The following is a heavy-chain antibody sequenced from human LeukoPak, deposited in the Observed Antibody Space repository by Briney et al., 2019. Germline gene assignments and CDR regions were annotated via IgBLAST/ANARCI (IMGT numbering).Heavy chain of an antibody. V-gene: IGHV1-58*01. J-gene: IGHJ3*02. D-gene: IGHD3-22*01. Sequence: PVKLSCKASGFIFSRSAVQWVRQARGQGLEWIGWIVVGSGNTNYAQKFQERVTMTRDMSTGTAYMELSSLRSEDTAVYYCAAGNYYDSSGYYPYAFDICGQGTMVTVSS. CDR3: AAGNYYDSSGYYPYAFDI. CDR1: GFIFSRSA. CDR2: IVVGSGNT.